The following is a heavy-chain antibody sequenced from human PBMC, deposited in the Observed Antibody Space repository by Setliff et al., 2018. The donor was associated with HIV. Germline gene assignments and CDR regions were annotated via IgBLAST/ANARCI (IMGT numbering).Heavy chain of an antibody. CDR3: ARRRLVGYSFDY. CDR1: GGSVYTASYY. Sequence: KPSETLSLTCTVSGGSVYTASYYWGWVRQPPGKGLEWIGTFYFGRTTYYDPSLESRVTLSVDTAKNQLSLNLTSVTAADTAIYYCARRRLVGYSFDYWGQGALVTVSS. V-gene: IGHV4-39*01. D-gene: IGHD6-25*01. J-gene: IGHJ4*02. CDR2: FYFGRTT.